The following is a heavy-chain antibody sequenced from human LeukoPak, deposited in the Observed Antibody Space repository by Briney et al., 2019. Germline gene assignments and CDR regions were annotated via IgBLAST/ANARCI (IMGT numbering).Heavy chain of an antibody. V-gene: IGHV4-34*01. D-gene: IGHD4-11*01. CDR3: AREEHSNYYFDY. J-gene: IGHJ4*02. CDR2: INHSGST. Sequence: TSETLSLTCAVYGGSYSGYYWSWIRQPPGKGLEWIGEINHSGSTNYNPSLKSRVTMSVDTSKNQFSLKLSSVTAADTAVYYCAREEHSNYYFDYWGRGTVVTVSS. CDR1: GGSYSGYY.